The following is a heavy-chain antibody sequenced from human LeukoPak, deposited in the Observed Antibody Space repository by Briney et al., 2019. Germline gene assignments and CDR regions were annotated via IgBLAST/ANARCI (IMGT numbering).Heavy chain of an antibody. CDR1: GYTFTSYD. CDR2: INPNSGGT. J-gene: IGHJ4*02. Sequence: ASVKVSCKASGYTFTSYDINWVRQAPGQGLEWMGWINPNSGGTNYAQKFQGRVTMTRDTSISTAYMELSRLRSDDTAVYYCARDRVYYDSSGSLDYWGQGTLVTVSS. CDR3: ARDRVYYDSSGSLDY. V-gene: IGHV1-2*02. D-gene: IGHD3-22*01.